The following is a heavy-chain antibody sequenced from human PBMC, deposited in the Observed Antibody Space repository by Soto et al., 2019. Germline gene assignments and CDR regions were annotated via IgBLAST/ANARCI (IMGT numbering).Heavy chain of an antibody. V-gene: IGHV5-51*01. CDR1: VYSFTSYW. J-gene: IGHJ6*02. CDR2: IYPGDSDT. CDR3: ARHHSSSWAGYYYYGMDV. Sequence: GEALKISCKGSVYSFTSYWIGWVRQMPGKGLEWMGIIYPGDSDTRYSPSFQGQVTISADKSISTAYPQWSSLKASNTAMYYCARHHSSSWAGYYYYGMDVWGQGTTVTVSS. D-gene: IGHD6-13*01.